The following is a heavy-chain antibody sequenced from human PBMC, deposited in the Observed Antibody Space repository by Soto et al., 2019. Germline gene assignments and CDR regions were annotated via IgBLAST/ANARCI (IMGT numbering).Heavy chain of an antibody. CDR2: LESKPTTEAT. V-gene: IGHV3-73*01. D-gene: IGHD2-15*01. CDR3: TRHVDCSGGSCYSGYYYYMDV. CDR1: GSTFIDSA. Sequence: EVQLVGSGEALVRPGGSRKPPGAPFGSTFIDSAIHGFPRPSGKGRKGVARLESKPTTEATAYAASGKGRFTISRDDSKNTAYLQMNSLKTEDTAVYYCTRHVDCSGGSCYSGYYYYMDVWGKGTTVTVSS. J-gene: IGHJ6*03.